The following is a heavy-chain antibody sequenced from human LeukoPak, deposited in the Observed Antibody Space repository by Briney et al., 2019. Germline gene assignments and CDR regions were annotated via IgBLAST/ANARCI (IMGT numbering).Heavy chain of an antibody. D-gene: IGHD3-22*01. CDR1: GFTFSSYA. Sequence: GGSLRLSCAASGFTFSSYAMNWVRQAPGKGLEWVSSISGSSTYIYYADSVKGRFTISRDNAKNSVFLQINNLRAEDTAIYYCARRGYYDSSGYDYWGQGTLVTVSS. CDR3: ARRGYYDSSGYDY. V-gene: IGHV3-21*06. J-gene: IGHJ4*02. CDR2: ISGSSTYI.